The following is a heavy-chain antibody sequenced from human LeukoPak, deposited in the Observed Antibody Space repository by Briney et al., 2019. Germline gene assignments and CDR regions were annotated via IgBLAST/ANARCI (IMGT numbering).Heavy chain of an antibody. D-gene: IGHD3-9*01. CDR1: GFTFSSYW. V-gene: IGHV3-23*01. CDR3: AKWGDYDILTGYYDSDY. Sequence: PGGSLRLSCAASGFTFSSYWMSWVRQAPGKGLEWVSAVSGRDDSTYYADSVKGRFTISRDNSKNTLYLQMNSLRAEDTAVYYCAKWGDYDILTGYYDSDYWGQGTLVTVSS. J-gene: IGHJ4*02. CDR2: VSGRDDST.